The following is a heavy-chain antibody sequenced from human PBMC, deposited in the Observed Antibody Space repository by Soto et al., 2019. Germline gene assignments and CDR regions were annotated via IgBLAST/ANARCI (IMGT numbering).Heavy chain of an antibody. D-gene: IGHD3-22*01. CDR2: IIPIFGTA. Sequence: QVQLVQSGAEVKKPGSSVKVSCKASGGTFSSYAISWVRQAPGQGLEWMGGIIPIFGTANYAQKFQGRVTITADESTSTAYMELSSVRSEDTAVYYCAREKVVTRDSDVLDAFDIWGQGTMVTVSS. J-gene: IGHJ3*02. CDR3: AREKVVTRDSDVLDAFDI. CDR1: GGTFSSYA. V-gene: IGHV1-69*12.